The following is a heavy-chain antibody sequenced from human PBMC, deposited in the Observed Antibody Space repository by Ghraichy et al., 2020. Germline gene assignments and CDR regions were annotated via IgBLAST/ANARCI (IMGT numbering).Heavy chain of an antibody. CDR2: ISYDGSNK. Sequence: GGSLRLSCAASGFTFSSYAMHWVRQAPGKGLEWVAVISYDGSNKYYADSVKGRFTISRDNSKNTLYLQMNSLRAEDTAVYYCARVRAAAGQYFDYWGQGTLVTVSS. CDR1: GFTFSSYA. CDR3: ARVRAAAGQYFDY. J-gene: IGHJ4*02. D-gene: IGHD6-13*01. V-gene: IGHV3-30*01.